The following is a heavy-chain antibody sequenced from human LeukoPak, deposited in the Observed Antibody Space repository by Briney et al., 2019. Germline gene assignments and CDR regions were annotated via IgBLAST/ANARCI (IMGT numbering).Heavy chain of an antibody. V-gene: IGHV1-2*02. D-gene: IGHD1-26*01. Sequence: ASVKVTCYASGSTFSAYYMHWVRQAPGQGLEWMGWINPNSGGTNYAQNLQGRVTMTRDTSINTAYMELSRLRYDDTAVYYCGRGELSVVLIGYWGQGALVTVSS. CDR1: GSTFSAYY. CDR3: GRGELSVVLIGY. J-gene: IGHJ4*02. CDR2: INPNSGGT.